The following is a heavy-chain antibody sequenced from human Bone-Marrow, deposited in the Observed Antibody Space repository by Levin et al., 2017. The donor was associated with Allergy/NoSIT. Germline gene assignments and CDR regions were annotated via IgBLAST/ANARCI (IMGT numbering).Heavy chain of an antibody. J-gene: IGHJ4*02. CDR3: AKERGNGDWYYDY. D-gene: IGHD2-21*02. CDR1: GYTFTGYY. V-gene: IGHV1-2*06. CDR2: INPNIGGT. Sequence: GESLKISCKASGYTFTGYYMHWVRQAPGQGLEWMGRINPNIGGTSFAQKFQGRVTMARDTSINTAYMELTSLRSDDTAVYYCAKERGNGDWYYDYWGQGTLVTVSS.